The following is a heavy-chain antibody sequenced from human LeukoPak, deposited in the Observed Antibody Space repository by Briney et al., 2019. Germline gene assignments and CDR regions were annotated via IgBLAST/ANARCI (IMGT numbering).Heavy chain of an antibody. CDR3: ARDRGYGYLFDY. V-gene: IGHV3-11*06. Sequence: GGSLRLSCAASGFTFSDYYMSWIRQAPGKGLEWVLYIGSSSTNTNYADSVKGRFTISRDNAKNTLYLQMNSLRAEDTAVYYCARDRGYGYLFDYWGQGTLVTVSS. CDR1: GFTFSDYY. D-gene: IGHD5-18*01. J-gene: IGHJ4*02. CDR2: IGSSSTNT.